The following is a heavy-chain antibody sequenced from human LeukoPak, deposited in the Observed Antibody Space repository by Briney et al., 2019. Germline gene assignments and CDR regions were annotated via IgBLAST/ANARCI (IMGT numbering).Heavy chain of an antibody. CDR3: AKDTVDTAMSDY. J-gene: IGHJ4*02. D-gene: IGHD5-18*01. CDR2: ISGSGGST. CDR1: GFTFSSYA. Sequence: GGSLRLSCAASGFTFSSYAVSWVRQAPGKGLERVSAISGSGGSTYYADSVKGRFTISRDNSKNTLYLQMNSLRAEDTAVYYCAKDTVDTAMSDYWGQGTLVTVSS. V-gene: IGHV3-23*01.